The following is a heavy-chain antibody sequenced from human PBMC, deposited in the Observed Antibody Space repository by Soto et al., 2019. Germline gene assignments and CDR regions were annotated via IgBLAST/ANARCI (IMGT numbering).Heavy chain of an antibody. V-gene: IGHV4-34*01. D-gene: IGHD4-17*01. Sequence: QVQLQQWGAGLLKSSETLSLTCAVYGGSFSGYYWSWIRQPPGKGLEWIGEINHSGSTNYNPSLKSRVIISVDTSKNQFSLKLSSVTAADTAVYYCARGFYGDSNWFDPWGQGTLGTVSS. CDR2: INHSGST. CDR1: GGSFSGYY. CDR3: ARGFYGDSNWFDP. J-gene: IGHJ5*02.